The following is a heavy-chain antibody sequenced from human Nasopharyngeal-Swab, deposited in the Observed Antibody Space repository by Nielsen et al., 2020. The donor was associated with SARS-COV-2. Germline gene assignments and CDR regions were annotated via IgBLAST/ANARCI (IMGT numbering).Heavy chain of an antibody. V-gene: IGHV4-59*01. CDR2: IYYSGST. D-gene: IGHD6-19*01. CDR3: ARDGYSSGWYGRDYYYYMDV. Sequence: GSLRLSCTVSGGSISSYYWSWIRQPPGKGLEWIGYIYYSGSTNYNPSLKSRVTISVDTPKNQFSLKLSSVTAADTAVYYCARDGYSSGWYGRDYYYYMDVWGKGTTVTVSS. J-gene: IGHJ6*03. CDR1: GGSISSYY.